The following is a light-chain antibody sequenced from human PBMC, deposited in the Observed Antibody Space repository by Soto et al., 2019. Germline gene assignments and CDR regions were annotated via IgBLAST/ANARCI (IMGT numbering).Light chain of an antibody. CDR3: QQRSKWPLT. V-gene: IGKV3-11*01. Sequence: ETLMTKSPATLSVSLGERATLSCRASQSLRSSLAWYQQKPGQAPRLLIYDASNRATGIPARFSGSGSGTDFTLTISSLEPEDFAVYYCQQRSKWPLTFGGGTKVDIK. CDR2: DAS. J-gene: IGKJ4*01. CDR1: QSLRSS.